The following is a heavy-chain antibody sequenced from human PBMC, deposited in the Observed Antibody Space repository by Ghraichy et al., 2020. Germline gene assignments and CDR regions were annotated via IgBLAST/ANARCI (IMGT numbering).Heavy chain of an antibody. CDR1: GGTFSSYA. V-gene: IGHV1-69*13. CDR2: IIPIFGTA. Sequence: SVKVSCKASGGTFSSYAISWVRQAPGQGLEWMGGIIPIFGTANYAQKFQGRVTITADESTSTAYMELSSLRSEDTAVYYCATTQLVRGYSGYDLHYFDYWGQGTLVTVSS. J-gene: IGHJ4*02. D-gene: IGHD5-12*01. CDR3: ATTQLVRGYSGYDLHYFDY.